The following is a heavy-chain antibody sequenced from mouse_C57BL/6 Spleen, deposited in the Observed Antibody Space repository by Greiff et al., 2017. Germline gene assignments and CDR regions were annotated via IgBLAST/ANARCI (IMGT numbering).Heavy chain of an antibody. J-gene: IGHJ2*01. CDR1: GYAFTNYL. Sequence: QVQLQQSGAELVRPGTSVKVSCKASGYAFTNYLIEWVKQRPGQGLEWIGVITPGSGGSSYNEKFKGKATLTADKSSSTAYMQLSILASDDSAVYFCARGGNYCSSPSFDYWGQGTTLTVSS. V-gene: IGHV1-54*01. D-gene: IGHD1-1*01. CDR3: ARGGNYCSSPSFDY. CDR2: ITPGSGGS.